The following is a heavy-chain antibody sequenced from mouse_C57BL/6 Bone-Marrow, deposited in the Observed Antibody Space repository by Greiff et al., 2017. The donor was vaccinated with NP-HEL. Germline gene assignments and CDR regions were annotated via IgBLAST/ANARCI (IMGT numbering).Heavy chain of an antibody. CDR2: IDPETGGT. CDR1: GYTFTDYE. D-gene: IGHD1-1*01. J-gene: IGHJ1*03. V-gene: IGHV1-15*01. Sequence: VQLQQSGAELVRPGASVTLSCKASGYTFTDYEMHWVKQTPVHGLEWIGAIDPETGGTAYNQKFKGKAILTADKSSSTAYMELRSLTSEDSAVYYCTKLLFSTTVERGYFDVWGTGTTVTVSS. CDR3: TKLLFSTTVERGYFDV.